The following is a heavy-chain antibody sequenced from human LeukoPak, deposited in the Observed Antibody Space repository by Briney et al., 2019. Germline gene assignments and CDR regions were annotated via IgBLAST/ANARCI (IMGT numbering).Heavy chain of an antibody. CDR3: ARGNYGSGSLRGYFDY. V-gene: IGHV3-23*01. CDR2: ISGSGGST. Sequence: GGSLRLSCAASGFTLSSYAMSWVRQAPGKGLEWVSAISGSGGSTYYADSVKGRFTISRDNSKNTLYLQMNSLRAEDTAVYYCARGNYGSGSLRGYFDYWGQGTLVTVPS. D-gene: IGHD3-10*01. J-gene: IGHJ4*02. CDR1: GFTLSSYA.